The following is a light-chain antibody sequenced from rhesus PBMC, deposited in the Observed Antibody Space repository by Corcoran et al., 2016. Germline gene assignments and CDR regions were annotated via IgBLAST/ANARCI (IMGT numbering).Light chain of an antibody. CDR2: RDY. CDR3: QQHDNSPWT. CDR1: QGFSNW. Sequence: DIQMTQSPSSLSASVGDRVTITCRASQGFSNWLAWYPQKPGKAPKHLIYRDYNLETGVPSRFRGSGSGTDFTLTISSLQPEEIATYYCQQHDNSPWTCGQGTKVEIK. J-gene: IGKJ1*01. V-gene: IGKV1-69*01.